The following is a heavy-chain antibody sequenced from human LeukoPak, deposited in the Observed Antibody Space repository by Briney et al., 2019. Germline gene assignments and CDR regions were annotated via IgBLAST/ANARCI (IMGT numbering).Heavy chain of an antibody. CDR2: ISGSGGST. Sequence: GGSLRLSCAGSGFPFSSYEMNWVRQAPGKGLEWVSAISGSGGSTYYADSVKGRFTISRDNSKNTLYLQMNSLRAEDTAVYYCAKDMTTVTTILHYFDYWGQGTLVTVSS. D-gene: IGHD4-17*01. V-gene: IGHV3-23*01. CDR1: GFPFSSYE. J-gene: IGHJ4*02. CDR3: AKDMTTVTTILHYFDY.